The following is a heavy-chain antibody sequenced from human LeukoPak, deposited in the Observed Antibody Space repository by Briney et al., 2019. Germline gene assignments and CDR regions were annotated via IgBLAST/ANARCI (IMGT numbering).Heavy chain of an antibody. D-gene: IGHD2-15*01. J-gene: IGHJ4*02. CDR1: GFTFSTYW. Sequence: PGGSLRLSCAASGFTFSTYWMTWVRQAPGNGLEWVANIKEDGSEKYYVDSVKGRFTISRDNAKNSLYLQMNTLRAEDTAVYYCTRDTGCSGGTCYSFYDSWGQGTLVTVSS. CDR3: TRDTGCSGGTCYSFYDS. CDR2: IKEDGSEK. V-gene: IGHV3-7*01.